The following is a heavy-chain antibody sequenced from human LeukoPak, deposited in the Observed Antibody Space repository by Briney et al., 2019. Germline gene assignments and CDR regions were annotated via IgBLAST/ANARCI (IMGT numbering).Heavy chain of an antibody. J-gene: IGHJ4*02. CDR1: GGSISSYY. CDR2: IYTSGST. CDR3: AVTYYYGSGSYYPPLFDY. D-gene: IGHD3-10*01. Sequence: PSETLSLTCTVSGGSISSYYWSWIRQPAGKGLEWIGRIYTSGSTNYNPSLKSRVTMSVDTSKNQFSLTLSSVTAADTAVYYWAVTYYYGSGSYYPPLFDYWGQGTLVTVSS. V-gene: IGHV4-4*07.